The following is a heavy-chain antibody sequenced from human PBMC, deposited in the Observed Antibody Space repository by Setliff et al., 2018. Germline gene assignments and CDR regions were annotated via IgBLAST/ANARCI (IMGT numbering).Heavy chain of an antibody. Sequence: SETLSLTCTVSGDSISSGNYFWSWIRQHPAKGLEWIGYIYSSGGSYYNPSLKSRVTISIDRSKNQFFLEVTSVTAADTAVYFCARDGRFGGRSQGPDYWGQGTLGTVSS. CDR2: IYSSGGS. D-gene: IGHD3-10*01. V-gene: IGHV4-31*03. CDR3: ARDGRFGGRSQGPDY. J-gene: IGHJ4*02. CDR1: GDSISSGNYF.